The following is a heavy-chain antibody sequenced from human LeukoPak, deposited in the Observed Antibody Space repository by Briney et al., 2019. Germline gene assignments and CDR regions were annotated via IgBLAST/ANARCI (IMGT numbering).Heavy chain of an antibody. D-gene: IGHD5-24*01. CDR3: ARQGGKDGYINFDY. CDR1: GGSISSYY. V-gene: IGHV4-59*08. Sequence: ASETLSLTCTVSGGSISSYYWSWIRQPPGKGLEWIGYIYYSGSTNYNPSLKSRVTISVDTSKNQFSLKLSSVTAADTAVYYCARQGGKDGYINFDYWGQGTLVTVSS. CDR2: IYYSGST. J-gene: IGHJ4*02.